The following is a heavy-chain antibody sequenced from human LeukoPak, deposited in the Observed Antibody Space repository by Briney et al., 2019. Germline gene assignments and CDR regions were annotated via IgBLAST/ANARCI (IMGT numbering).Heavy chain of an antibody. CDR1: GGSISSYY. J-gene: IGHJ5*02. D-gene: IGHD2-2*01. CDR2: IYTSGST. Sequence: PSETLSLTCTVSGGSISSYYWSWIRQPAGKGLEWIGRIYTSGSTNYNPSLKSRVTMSVDTSKNQFSLKLSSVTAADTAVYYCARGRYCSSTSCYGFRFGWFDPWGQGTLVTVSS. CDR3: ARGRYCSSTSCYGFRFGWFDP. V-gene: IGHV4-4*07.